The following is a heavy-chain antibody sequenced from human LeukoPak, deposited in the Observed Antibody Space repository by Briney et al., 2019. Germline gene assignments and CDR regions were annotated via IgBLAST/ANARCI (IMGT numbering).Heavy chain of an antibody. CDR2: ISSSSGYI. CDR1: GFSFSDFY. CDR3: AKDLHIAAADY. J-gene: IGHJ4*01. V-gene: IGHV3-11*06. D-gene: IGHD2-15*01. Sequence: GGSLRLSCVASGFSFSDFYMSWIRQAPGKGLEWVSYISSSSGYINYADSVKGRFTISRDNAKNSLYLQMNSLRAGDTAVYYCAKDLHIAAADYWGHGTLVTVSS.